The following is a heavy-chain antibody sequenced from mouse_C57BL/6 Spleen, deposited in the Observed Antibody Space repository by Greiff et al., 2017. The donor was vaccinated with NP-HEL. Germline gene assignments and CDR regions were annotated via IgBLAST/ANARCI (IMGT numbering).Heavy chain of an antibody. Sequence: QVQLQQSGAELMKPGASVKLSCKASGYTFTSYWMHWVKQRPGQGLEWIGEIDPSDSYTNYNQKFKGKSTLTVDKSSSTAYMQLSSLTSEDSAVYYCARAYGSSYEYFDVWGTGTTVTVSS. CDR2: IDPSDSYT. D-gene: IGHD1-1*01. V-gene: IGHV1-69*01. J-gene: IGHJ1*03. CDR3: ARAYGSSYEYFDV. CDR1: GYTFTSYW.